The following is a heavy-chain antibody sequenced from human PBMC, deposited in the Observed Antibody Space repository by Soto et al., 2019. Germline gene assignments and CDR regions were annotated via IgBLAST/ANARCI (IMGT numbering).Heavy chain of an antibody. J-gene: IGHJ4*02. CDR3: ARSGHLFDY. Sequence: SETLSLTCAVYGGPFSDYYWSWIRQPPEKGLEWIGEINHSGSTNYNPSLRRRVSISVDTPKNQFSLKLSFVTAADTAVYYCARSGHLFDYWGQGISVTVSS. CDR2: INHSGST. CDR1: GGPFSDYY. D-gene: IGHD3-10*01. V-gene: IGHV4-34*01.